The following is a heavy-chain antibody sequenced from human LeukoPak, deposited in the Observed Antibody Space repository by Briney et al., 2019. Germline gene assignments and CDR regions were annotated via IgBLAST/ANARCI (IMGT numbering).Heavy chain of an antibody. CDR3: AREVYVAAFDI. V-gene: IGHV4-59*01. Sequence: PSETLSLTCTVSGGSISSYYWSWIRQPPGKGLEWIGYIYYSGSTNYNPSLKSRVTISVDTSKNQFSLKLSSVTAADTAVYYCAREVYVAAFDIWGQGTMVTVSS. D-gene: IGHD3-16*01. CDR2: IYYSGST. J-gene: IGHJ3*02. CDR1: GGSISSYY.